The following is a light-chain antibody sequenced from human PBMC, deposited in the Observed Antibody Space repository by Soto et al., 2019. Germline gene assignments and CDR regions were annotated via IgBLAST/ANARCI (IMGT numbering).Light chain of an antibody. V-gene: IGKV3-20*01. CDR2: GAS. J-gene: IGKJ2*01. CDR3: HLYGRSTMYT. Sequence: EIVLTQSPGTLSLSPGERATLSCRASQSVSSSPLAWYQKKPGQAPRLLIYGASSRATGIPDRFSGSGSGTDFTLTISRPEPEDFAVYYCHLYGRSTMYTFGQGTRLEIK. CDR1: QSVSSSP.